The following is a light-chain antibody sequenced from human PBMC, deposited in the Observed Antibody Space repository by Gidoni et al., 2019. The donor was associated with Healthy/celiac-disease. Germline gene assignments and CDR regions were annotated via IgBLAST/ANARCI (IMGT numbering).Light chain of an antibody. Sequence: EIFFSPSPPTLSLSPGERATLSCRASQSVSSYLAWYQQKPGQAPRLLIYDASNRATGIPARFSGSGSGTDFTLTISSLEPEDFAVYYCQQRSNWPRSITFGQGTRLEIK. CDR3: QQRSNWPRSIT. CDR2: DAS. CDR1: QSVSSY. V-gene: IGKV3-11*01. J-gene: IGKJ5*01.